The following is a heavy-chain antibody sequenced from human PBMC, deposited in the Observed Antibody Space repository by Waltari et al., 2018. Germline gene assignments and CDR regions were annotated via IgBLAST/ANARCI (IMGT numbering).Heavy chain of an antibody. D-gene: IGHD6-6*01. CDR3: ASHLAAREIRY. Sequence: QVQLVQSGAEVKKPGSSVTVFCKASGGTFSTYAIRRVRRAPGQGLEWMGGIIPIFGTANYAQKFQGRVTITADESTSTAYMELSSLRSEDTAVYYCASHLAAREIRYWGQGTLVTVSS. J-gene: IGHJ4*02. CDR2: IIPIFGTA. V-gene: IGHV1-69*12. CDR1: GGTFSTYA.